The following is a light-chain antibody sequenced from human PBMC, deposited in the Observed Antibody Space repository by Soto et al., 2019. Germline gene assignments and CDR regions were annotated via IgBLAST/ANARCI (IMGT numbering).Light chain of an antibody. J-gene: IGLJ2*01. V-gene: IGLV2-14*01. CDR1: SSDVGGYNY. Sequence: QSALTQPASVSGSPGQSITISCTGTSSDVGGYNYVSWYQQYPGKAPKVMIYDVGNRPSGVSNRFSGSKSGNTASLTISGLQAEDEADYYCSSYTSSSNLMVFGGGTKLTVL. CDR2: DVG. CDR3: SSYTSSSNLMV.